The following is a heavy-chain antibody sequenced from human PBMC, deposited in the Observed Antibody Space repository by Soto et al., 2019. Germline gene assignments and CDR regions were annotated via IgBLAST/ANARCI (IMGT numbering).Heavy chain of an antibody. CDR3: AIWSNWNPLYYRGMDV. CDR1: GGAFTNYS. Sequence: QVQLLQSGAEVKKPGSSVKVSCKVSGGAFTNYSLNWVRHAPGQGLEWLGGIIPLHNTSSYPLKLLGRGSVTADISSNTVYMHLSGLTSDDTATYYCAIWSNWNPLYYRGMDVWGQGTTVTVSS. CDR2: IIPLHNTS. D-gene: IGHD1-20*01. J-gene: IGHJ6*02. V-gene: IGHV1-69*06.